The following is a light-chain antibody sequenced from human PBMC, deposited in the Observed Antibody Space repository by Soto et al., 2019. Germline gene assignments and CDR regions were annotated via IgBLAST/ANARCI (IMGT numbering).Light chain of an antibody. CDR1: QDINNY. Sequence: DIQMTQSPYSLSASVGDRVTITCQASQDINNYVNWYQQKPGKAPKLLIFDAYTLKTGVPSRFRGSGYGTYFSFTISSLKPEDISPYYCQQTNDLDSFGQGTRLERK. V-gene: IGKV1-33*01. J-gene: IGKJ5*01. CDR3: QQTNDLDS. CDR2: DAY.